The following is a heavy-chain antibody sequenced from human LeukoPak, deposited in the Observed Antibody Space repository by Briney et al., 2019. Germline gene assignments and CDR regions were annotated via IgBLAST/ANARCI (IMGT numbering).Heavy chain of an antibody. CDR2: IYSGGST. J-gene: IGHJ4*02. D-gene: IGHD3-9*01. CDR3: ARGVRYFGWLLYLDY. V-gene: IGHV3-66*01. CDR1: GFPVSSNY. Sequence: GSLSLSCAASGFPVSSNYMSWVRPAPGKGLEWVSVIYSGGSTYYADSVKGRFTISRDNSKNTLYLQMNSLRAEDTAVYYCARGVRYFGWLLYLDYWGQGTLVTVSS.